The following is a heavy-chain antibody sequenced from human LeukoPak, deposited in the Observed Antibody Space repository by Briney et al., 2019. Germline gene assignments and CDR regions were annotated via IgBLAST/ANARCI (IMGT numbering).Heavy chain of an antibody. V-gene: IGHV4-59*01. J-gene: IGHJ4*02. CDR2: IYYSGST. D-gene: IGHD3-10*01. CDR1: GGSISSYY. CDR3: ARDPGLLWFGELLPSNFDY. Sequence: SETLSLTCTVSGGSISSYYWSWIRQPPGKGLEWIGYIYYSGSTYYNPSLKSRVTISVDTSKNQFSLKLSSVTAADTAVYYCARDPGLLWFGELLPSNFDYWGQGTLVTVSS.